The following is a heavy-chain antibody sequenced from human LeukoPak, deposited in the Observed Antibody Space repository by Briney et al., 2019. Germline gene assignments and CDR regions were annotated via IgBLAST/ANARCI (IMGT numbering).Heavy chain of an antibody. J-gene: IGHJ3*02. Sequence: GESLKISCKGSGYSFTGYWIGWVRQMPGKGLEWMGIIYPGDSDTRYSPSFQGQVTISADKSISTAYLQWSSLKASDTAMYYCAMHYYDSSGYYSNAFDIWGQGTMVTVSS. CDR3: AMHYYDSSGYYSNAFDI. CDR2: IYPGDSDT. CDR1: GYSFTGYW. V-gene: IGHV5-51*01. D-gene: IGHD3-22*01.